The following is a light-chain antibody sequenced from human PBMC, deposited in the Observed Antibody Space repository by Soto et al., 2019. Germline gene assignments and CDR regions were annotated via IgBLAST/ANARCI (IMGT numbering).Light chain of an antibody. CDR1: QSIKTW. CDR2: DAS. V-gene: IGKV1-5*01. CDR3: QQYESYSWT. Sequence: DIQMTQSPSSLSASVGDRVTITCRASQSIKTWLAWYQRKPGRAPNLLIYDASSLQSGVQSRFSGSGSGTEFTLTIRSLQPDDSATYYCQQYESYSWTFGQGTKVDIK. J-gene: IGKJ1*01.